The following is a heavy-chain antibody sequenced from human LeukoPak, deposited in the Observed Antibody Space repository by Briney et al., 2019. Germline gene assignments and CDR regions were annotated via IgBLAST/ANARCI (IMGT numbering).Heavy chain of an antibody. V-gene: IGHV1-2*02. CDR1: GYTFTGYY. Sequence: ASVKASCKASGYTFTGYYMHWVRQAPGQGLEWMGWINPNSGGTNYAQKFQGRVTMTRDTSISTAYMELSRLRSDDTAVYYCARSESCSGGSCYSPFYYYYYGMDVWGQGTTVTVSS. CDR2: INPNSGGT. CDR3: ARSESCSGGSCYSPFYYYYYGMDV. J-gene: IGHJ6*02. D-gene: IGHD2-15*01.